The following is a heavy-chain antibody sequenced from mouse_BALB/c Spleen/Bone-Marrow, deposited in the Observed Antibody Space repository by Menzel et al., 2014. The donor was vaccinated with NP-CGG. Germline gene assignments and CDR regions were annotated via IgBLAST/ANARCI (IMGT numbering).Heavy chain of an antibody. CDR2: IDPYNGGT. CDR3: AREDYGSGFAY. J-gene: IGHJ3*01. Sequence: EVQLQVSGPELVKPGASVRASCKASGYTFTSYNMYWVKQSHGKSLEWIGHIDPYNGGTSYNQKFKGKSTLTVYKYSSTAYMHLNSLTSEDSAVYYCAREDYGSGFAYWGQGTLVTVSA. V-gene: IGHV1S135*01. D-gene: IGHD1-1*01. CDR1: GYTFTSYN.